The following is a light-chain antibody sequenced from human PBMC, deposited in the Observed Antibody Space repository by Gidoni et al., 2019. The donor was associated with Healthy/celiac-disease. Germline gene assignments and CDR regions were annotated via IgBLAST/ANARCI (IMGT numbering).Light chain of an antibody. CDR1: SSNIGINY. CDR2: RNN. CDR3: AAWDDSLSAVV. J-gene: IGLJ2*01. V-gene: IGLV1-47*01. Sequence: QSVLTQPPSASGPPGQRVTISCSGSSSNIGINYVYWYQHLPGTAHKLLIYRNNQRPSGGPDRFSGSKSGTSASLAISGLRSEDEADYYCAAWDDSLSAVVFGGGTKLTVL.